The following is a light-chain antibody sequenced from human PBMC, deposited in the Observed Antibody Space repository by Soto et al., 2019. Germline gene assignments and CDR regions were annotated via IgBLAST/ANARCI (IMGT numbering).Light chain of an antibody. Sequence: EVVLTQSPGTLPLSPGDRASLSCRASQNLSRYFLAWYQHKPGQAPRLLISGASRRATGIPDRFSGAGSGTDFTLTISRVEPEDFAVYYCQQYGTAPITFGQGTRLEIK. J-gene: IGKJ5*01. V-gene: IGKV3-20*01. CDR3: QQYGTAPIT. CDR2: GAS. CDR1: QNLSRYF.